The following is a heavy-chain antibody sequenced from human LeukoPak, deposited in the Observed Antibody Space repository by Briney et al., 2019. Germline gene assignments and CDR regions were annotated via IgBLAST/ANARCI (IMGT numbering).Heavy chain of an antibody. Sequence: PGGSLRLSCAASGFTFSSYAMSWVRQAPGKGREWVSSISSSSSYIYYADSVKGRFTISRDNAKNSLYLQMNSPRAEDTAVYYCARDDGYYDFWSGRTPDFDYWGQGTLVTVSS. J-gene: IGHJ4*02. CDR3: ARDDGYYDFWSGRTPDFDY. CDR1: GFTFSSYA. V-gene: IGHV3-21*01. D-gene: IGHD3-3*01. CDR2: ISSSSSYI.